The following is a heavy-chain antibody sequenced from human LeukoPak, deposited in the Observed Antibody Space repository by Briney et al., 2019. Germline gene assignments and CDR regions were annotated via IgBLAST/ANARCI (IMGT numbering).Heavy chain of an antibody. Sequence: TGGSLRLSCAASGFTFSISAMSWVRQAPGKGLDWVSLISYSGYNAYYADSVRGRFTISRDNSKDTLYLQMNSLRAEDTAVYYCAKEGWFASGLLSYWGQGTLVTVSS. D-gene: IGHD5-12*01. CDR2: ISYSGYNA. CDR3: AKEGWFASGLLSY. J-gene: IGHJ4*02. V-gene: IGHV3-23*01. CDR1: GFTFSISA.